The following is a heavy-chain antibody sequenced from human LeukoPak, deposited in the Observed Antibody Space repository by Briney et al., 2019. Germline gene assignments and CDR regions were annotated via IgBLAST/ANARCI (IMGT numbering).Heavy chain of an antibody. D-gene: IGHD1-26*01. CDR1: GYSISSGYY. J-gene: IGHJ4*02. CDR3: ARGPIRGSSRRVYFDY. CDR2: IYHSGST. Sequence: PSETLSLTCAVSGYSISSGYYWGWIRQPPGKGLEWIGSIYHSGSTYYNPSLESRVTISVDTSKNQFSLKLSSVTAADTAVYYCARGPIRGSSRRVYFDYWGQGTLVTVSS. V-gene: IGHV4-38-2*01.